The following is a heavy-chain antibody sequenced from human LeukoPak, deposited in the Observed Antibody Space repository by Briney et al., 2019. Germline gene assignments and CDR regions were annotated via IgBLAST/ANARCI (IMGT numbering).Heavy chain of an antibody. D-gene: IGHD3-16*01. CDR1: GFTFSNYW. CDR3: ARDLRNDYVWGD. Sequence: GGSLRLSCAASGFTFSNYWMHWVRQAPGKGLVWVSRINPDGSSTSYADAVKGRFTISRDNAKNTLYLQMNSLRAEDTAVYYCARDLRNDYVWGDWGQGTMVTVSS. J-gene: IGHJ3*01. V-gene: IGHV3-74*01. CDR2: INPDGSST.